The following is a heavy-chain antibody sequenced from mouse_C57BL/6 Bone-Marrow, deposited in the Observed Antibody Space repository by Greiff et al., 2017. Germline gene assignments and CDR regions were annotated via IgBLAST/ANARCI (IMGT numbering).Heavy chain of an antibody. Sequence: QVQLQQSGPELVKPGASVKISCKASGYAFSSSWMNWVKQRPGKGLEWIGRIYPGDGDTNYNGKFKGKATLTADKSSSTAYMQLSSLTSEDSAVYFCARTFTTGPYDWGQGTTLTVSS. CDR2: IYPGDGDT. CDR3: ARTFTTGPYD. J-gene: IGHJ2*01. V-gene: IGHV1-82*01. CDR1: GYAFSSSW. D-gene: IGHD1-1*01.